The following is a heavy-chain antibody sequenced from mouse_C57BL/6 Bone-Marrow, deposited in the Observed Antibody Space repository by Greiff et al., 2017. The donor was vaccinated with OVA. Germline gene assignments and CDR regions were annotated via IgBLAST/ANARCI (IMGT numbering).Heavy chain of an antibody. V-gene: IGHV5-6*01. CDR1: GFTFSSYG. D-gene: IGHD3-3*01. CDR2: ISSGGSYT. Sequence: EVKLQESGGDLVKPGGSLKLSCAASGFTFSSYGMSWVRQTPDKRLEWVATISSGGSYTYYPDSVKGRFTISRDNAKNTLYLQMSSLKSEDTAMYYCARHEVGQAYWGQGTLVTVSA. CDR3: ARHEVGQAY. J-gene: IGHJ3*01.